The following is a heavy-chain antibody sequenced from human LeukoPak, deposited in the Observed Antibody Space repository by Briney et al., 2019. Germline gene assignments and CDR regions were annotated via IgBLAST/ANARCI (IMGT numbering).Heavy chain of an antibody. Sequence: ASVKVSCKASGYTFTGYYMHWVRQAPGQGLEWMGWINPNSGGTNYAQKFQGRVTMTRNTSIGTAYMELSSLRSEDTAVYYCARDSYDILTGYYGGDFDYWGQGTLVTVSS. D-gene: IGHD3-9*01. CDR2: INPNSGGT. J-gene: IGHJ4*02. V-gene: IGHV1-2*02. CDR3: ARDSYDILTGYYGGDFDY. CDR1: GYTFTGYY.